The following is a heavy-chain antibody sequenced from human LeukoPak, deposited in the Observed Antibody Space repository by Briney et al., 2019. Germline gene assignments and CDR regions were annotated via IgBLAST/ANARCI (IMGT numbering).Heavy chain of an antibody. Sequence: SETMSLTCTVSGGSISSSSYYWGWIRQPPGKGLEWIGSIYYSGSTYYSPSLKSRVTISVDTSKNQFSLKLSSVTAADTAVYFCARGQKYRYGYTVTELGSGYFDYWGQGTLVTVSS. CDR3: ARGQKYRYGYTVTELGSGYFDY. D-gene: IGHD5-18*01. CDR2: IYYSGST. V-gene: IGHV4-39*07. J-gene: IGHJ4*02. CDR1: GGSISSSSYY.